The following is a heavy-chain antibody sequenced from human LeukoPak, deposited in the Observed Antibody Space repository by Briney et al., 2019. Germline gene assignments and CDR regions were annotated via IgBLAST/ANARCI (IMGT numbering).Heavy chain of an antibody. D-gene: IGHD3-22*01. Sequence: PSETLSVTCTVSGGSISSGDYYWSWIRQPPGTGLEWIGYIYYSGSTYYNPSLKSRVTISVDTSKNQFSLKLSSVTAADTAVYYCARTSTMTSRWFDPWGQGTLVTVSS. J-gene: IGHJ5*02. CDR3: ARTSTMTSRWFDP. CDR1: GGSISSGDYY. V-gene: IGHV4-30-4*01. CDR2: IYYSGST.